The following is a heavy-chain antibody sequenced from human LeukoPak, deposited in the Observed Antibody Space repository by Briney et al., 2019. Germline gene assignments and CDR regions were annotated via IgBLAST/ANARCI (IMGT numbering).Heavy chain of an antibody. CDR2: ISWNSGTI. CDR1: GFTFDDYA. J-gene: IGHJ4*02. CDR3: AKRSAAGTVGYFDY. Sequence: GGSLRLSCAASGFTFDDYAMHWVRQAPGKGLEWVSGISWNSGTIYYADSVKGRFTISRDDAKNSLYLQMHSLRAEDTALYYCAKRSAAGTVGYFDYWGQGTQVTVSS. V-gene: IGHV3-9*01. D-gene: IGHD6-13*01.